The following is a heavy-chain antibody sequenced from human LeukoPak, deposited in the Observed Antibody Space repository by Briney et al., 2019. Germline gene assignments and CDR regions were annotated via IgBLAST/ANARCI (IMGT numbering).Heavy chain of an antibody. CDR3: ARHSAYDRGGPDY. CDR1: GFTFSTKS. J-gene: IGHJ4*02. D-gene: IGHD5-12*01. Sequence: GGSLRLSCAVSGFTFSTKSMNWVRQAPGKGLEWVSYITADSGTTYYADSVTGRFTISRDNAKNSLYLQMNSLRAEDTALYYCARHSAYDRGGPDYWGQGTLVTVSS. CDR2: ITADSGTT. V-gene: IGHV3-48*04.